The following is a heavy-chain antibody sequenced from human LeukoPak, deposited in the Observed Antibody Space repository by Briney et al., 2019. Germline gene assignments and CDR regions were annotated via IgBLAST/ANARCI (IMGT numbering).Heavy chain of an antibody. CDR1: GFTFSSYA. CDR2: ISGSGGST. D-gene: IGHD6-13*01. CDR3: AKDITLDRTYSTDDEAFDY. Sequence: PGGSLRLSCAASGFTFSSYAMSWVRQAPGKGLEWVSAISGSGGSTYYADSVKGRFTISRDNSKNTLYPQMNSLRAEDTAVYYCAKDITLDRTYSTDDEAFDYWGQGTLVTVSS. J-gene: IGHJ4*02. V-gene: IGHV3-23*01.